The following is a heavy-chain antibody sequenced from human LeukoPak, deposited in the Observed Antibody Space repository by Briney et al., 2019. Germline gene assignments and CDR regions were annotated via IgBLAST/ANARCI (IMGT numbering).Heavy chain of an antibody. Sequence: GGSLRLSCAASGFIFSRYWMSWVREAPGKGREGVANIKQIGSEKHYADSVKGRFTISRDNAKNSLDLQMNSLKAEDTAVYYCARRRWGVSKNSDAFDIWGQGTMVTVSS. D-gene: IGHD5/OR15-5a*01. J-gene: IGHJ3*02. CDR3: ARRRWGVSKNSDAFDI. CDR1: GFIFSRYW. CDR2: IKQIGSEK. V-gene: IGHV3-7*01.